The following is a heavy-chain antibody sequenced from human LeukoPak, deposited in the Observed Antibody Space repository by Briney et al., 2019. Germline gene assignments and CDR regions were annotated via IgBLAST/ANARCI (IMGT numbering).Heavy chain of an antibody. V-gene: IGHV4-34*01. D-gene: IGHD6-13*01. CDR3: ARVGSYSSSFTFDY. CDR1: GGSSSGYY. Sequence: SETLSLTCAVYGGSSSGYYWSWIRQPPGKGLEWIGEINHSGSTNYNPSLKSRVTISVDTSKNQFSLKLSSVTAADTAVYYCARVGSYSSSFTFDYWGQGTLVTVSS. CDR2: INHSGST. J-gene: IGHJ4*02.